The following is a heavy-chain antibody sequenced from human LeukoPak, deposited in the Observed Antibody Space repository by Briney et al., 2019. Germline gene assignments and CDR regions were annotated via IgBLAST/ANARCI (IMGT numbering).Heavy chain of an antibody. D-gene: IGHD5-24*01. CDR3: ARVMAYIDY. Sequence: GALVKVSCTASGYTFTAYYMHWVRQAPGQGLEWMGGINPNSGGTNYAQKFQGRVTMTRDTSISTAYMDLSRLRSDDTAVYYCARVMAYIDYWGQGTLVTVSS. V-gene: IGHV1-2*02. CDR2: INPNSGGT. J-gene: IGHJ4*02. CDR1: GYTFTAYY.